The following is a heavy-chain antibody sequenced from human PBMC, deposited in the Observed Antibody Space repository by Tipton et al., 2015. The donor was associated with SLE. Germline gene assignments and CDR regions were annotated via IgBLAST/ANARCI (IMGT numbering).Heavy chain of an antibody. CDR2: IYTSGST. J-gene: IGHJ4*02. V-gene: IGHV4-4*07. D-gene: IGHD6-13*01. CDR1: GGSISSYY. CDR3: ARGTAGGFDY. Sequence: GSLRLSCTVSGGSISSYYWSWIRQPAGKGLEWIGRIYTSGSTNYNPSLKSRVTMSVDTSKNQFSLKLSSVTAADTAVYYCARGTAGGFDYWGQGTLVTVSS.